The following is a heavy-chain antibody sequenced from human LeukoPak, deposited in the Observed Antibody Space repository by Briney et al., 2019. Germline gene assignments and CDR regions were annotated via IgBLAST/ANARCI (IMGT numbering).Heavy chain of an antibody. CDR3: ARDLIVIAAAGSNWFDP. V-gene: IGHV3-30-3*01. CDR1: GFTFSSYA. D-gene: IGHD6-13*01. CDR2: ISYDGSNK. Sequence: GGSLRLSCAASGFTFSSYAMHWVRQAPGKGLEWVAVISYDGSNKYYADSVKGRFTISRDNSKNTLYLQMNSLRAEDTAVYYCARDLIVIAAAGSNWFDPWGQGTLVTVSS. J-gene: IGHJ5*02.